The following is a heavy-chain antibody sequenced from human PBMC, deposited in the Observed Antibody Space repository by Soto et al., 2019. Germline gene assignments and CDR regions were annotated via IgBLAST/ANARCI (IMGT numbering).Heavy chain of an antibody. CDR3: ARVSLGTEWLFFAY. V-gene: IGHV4-30-2*01. CDR1: GGSISSGGYS. CDR2: IYHSGST. D-gene: IGHD3-3*01. J-gene: IGHJ4*02. Sequence: PSETQSLTCAVSGGSISSGGYSWSWIRQPPGKGLEWIGYIYHSGSTYYNPSLKSRVTISVDRSKNQFSLKLSSVTAADTAVYYCARVSLGTEWLFFAYWGQGTLVTVSS.